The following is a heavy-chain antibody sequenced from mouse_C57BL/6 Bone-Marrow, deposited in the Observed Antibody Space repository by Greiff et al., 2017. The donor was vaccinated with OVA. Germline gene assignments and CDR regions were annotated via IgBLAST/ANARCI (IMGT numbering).Heavy chain of an antibody. J-gene: IGHJ4*01. V-gene: IGHV1-69*01. CDR1: GYTFTSYW. CDR3: ARDRFYYGSSSYAMDY. D-gene: IGHD1-1*01. CDR2: IDPSDSYT. Sequence: VQLQQPGAELVMPGASVKLSCKASGYTFTSYWMHWVKQRPGQGLEWIGEIDPSDSYTNYNQKFKGKSTLTVDKSSSTAYMQLSSLTSEDSAVYYCARDRFYYGSSSYAMDYWGQGTSVTVSS.